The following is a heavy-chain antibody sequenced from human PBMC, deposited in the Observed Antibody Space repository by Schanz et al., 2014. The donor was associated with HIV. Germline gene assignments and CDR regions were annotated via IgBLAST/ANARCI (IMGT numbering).Heavy chain of an antibody. Sequence: QVQLVESGGGVVQPGRSLRLSCAASGFIFSTYAMHWVRQAPGEGLEWVAIVSYDGSNEYYADSVRGRFTISRDNSKNTLYLQMNSLRAEDTAVYYCARSPSFGMDVWGQGTTVTVSS. CDR2: VSYDGSNE. CDR1: GFIFSTYA. V-gene: IGHV3-30-3*01. CDR3: ARSPSFGMDV. J-gene: IGHJ6*02.